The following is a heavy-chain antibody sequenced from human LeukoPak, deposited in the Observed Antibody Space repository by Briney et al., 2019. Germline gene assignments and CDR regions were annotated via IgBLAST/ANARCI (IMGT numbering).Heavy chain of an antibody. CDR2: MSSSGSTI. J-gene: IGHJ4*02. CDR3: ARESRQWLVLGGVDY. D-gene: IGHD6-19*01. V-gene: IGHV3-11*04. CDR1: GFTFNDYY. Sequence: GGSLRLSCAASGFTFNDYYMSWIRQAPGKGLEWVSYMSSSGSTIYYADSVKGRFTISRDNAKNSLYLQMNSLRAEDTAVYYCARESRQWLVLGGVDYWGQGTLVTVSS.